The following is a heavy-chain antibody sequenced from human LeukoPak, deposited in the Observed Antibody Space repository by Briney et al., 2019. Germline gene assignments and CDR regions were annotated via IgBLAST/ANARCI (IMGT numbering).Heavy chain of an antibody. J-gene: IGHJ6*02. CDR2: ISYDGSNK. CDR3: ARDGQPGPLYYYYGMDV. D-gene: IGHD6-13*01. Sequence: PGGSLRLSCAASGFTFSSYAMHWVRQAPGKGLEWVAVISYDGSNKYYADSVKGRFTISRDNSKNTLFLQMNSLRAEDTAVYYCARDGQPGPLYYYYGMDVWGQGTTVTVSS. V-gene: IGHV3-30-3*01. CDR1: GFTFSSYA.